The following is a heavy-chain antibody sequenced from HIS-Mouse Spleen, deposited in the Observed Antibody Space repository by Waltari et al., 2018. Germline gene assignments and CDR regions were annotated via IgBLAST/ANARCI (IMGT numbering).Heavy chain of an antibody. Sequence: QVTLRESGPALVKPTQTLTLTCTFSGFSLSTSGMCVSWIRHPPGKALDLLERIDWDDDKYYSTTPKTRLTISKDTSQNQVVLTMTNMDPVDTATYYCARIAEGYTSGWYAFDYWGQGTLVTVSS. J-gene: IGHJ4*02. CDR1: GFSLSTSGMC. V-gene: IGHV2-70*15. CDR3: ARIAEGYTSGWYAFDY. D-gene: IGHD6-19*01. CDR2: IDWDDDK.